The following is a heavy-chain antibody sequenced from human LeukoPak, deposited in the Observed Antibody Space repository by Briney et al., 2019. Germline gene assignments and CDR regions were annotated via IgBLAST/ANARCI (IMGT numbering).Heavy chain of an antibody. V-gene: IGHV1-3*01. J-gene: IGHJ4*02. CDR1: GYTFTSYA. CDR3: VRGPATIRYSSDY. Sequence: ASVNLSCKASGYTFTSYAMHSVREAPGQRLEWMGWINAGNDNTKYSQKFQGRVTITSETTASTANIELSSLRSEDTAAYSRVRGPATIRYSSDYWGQGPLVSVS. D-gene: IGHD5-12*01. CDR2: INAGNDNT.